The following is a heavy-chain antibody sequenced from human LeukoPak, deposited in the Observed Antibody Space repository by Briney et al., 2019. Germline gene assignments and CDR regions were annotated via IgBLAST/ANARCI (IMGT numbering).Heavy chain of an antibody. D-gene: IGHD3-22*01. Sequence: AGGSLRLSCAASGFTFSTYGMHWVRQAPGMGLEWVALILYDGSNEYYADSVQGRFTISRDSSRNTLYLQMNSLRAEDTAVYYCAKDGTGGYYYLDYWGQGTLVTVSS. CDR1: GFTFSTYG. J-gene: IGHJ4*01. CDR3: AKDGTGGYYYLDY. V-gene: IGHV3-30*02. CDR2: ILYDGSNE.